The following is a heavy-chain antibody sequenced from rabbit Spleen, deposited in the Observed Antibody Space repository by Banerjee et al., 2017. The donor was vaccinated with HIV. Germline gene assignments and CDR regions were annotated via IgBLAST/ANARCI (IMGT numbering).Heavy chain of an antibody. CDR2: IEVGSSAFS. CDR3: ARAGEGGDGYLNL. J-gene: IGHJ4*01. CDR1: GVSFSSNHY. D-gene: IGHD5-1*01. V-gene: IGHV1S40*01. Sequence: QSLEESGGDLVKPGASLTLTCTASGVSFSSNHYMCWVRQAPGKGLEWIACIEVGSSAFSYFASWAKGRFTISKTSSTTVTLQMTSLTVADTATYFCARAGEGGDGYLNLWGPGTLVTVS.